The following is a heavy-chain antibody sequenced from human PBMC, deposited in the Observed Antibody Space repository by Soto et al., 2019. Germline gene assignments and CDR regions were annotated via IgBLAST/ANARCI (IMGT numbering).Heavy chain of an antibody. CDR1: GVSLNSGHYY. CDR2: VYYDEST. Sequence: QVQLQESGPGLLEPLETLSLTCSVSGVSLNSGHYYWVWVRQSPGTGLAWIASVYYDESTYYNPSLQSRVTISIDKPRNQFSLTLKSVTAADTAVYYCGKVLIGATRHADVDSWGQGARVTVSS. CDR3: GKVLIGATRHADVDS. V-gene: IGHV4-39*01. D-gene: IGHD2-15*01. J-gene: IGHJ4*02.